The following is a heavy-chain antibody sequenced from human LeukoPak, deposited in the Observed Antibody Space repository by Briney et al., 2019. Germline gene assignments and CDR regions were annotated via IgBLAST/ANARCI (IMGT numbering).Heavy chain of an antibody. Sequence: GGSLRLSCVASGFTLSSYNMKWVRQAPGKRLEWVSSISWRNIDIEYADSVKGRFTISRDNDKKSLYLQMNSLRVEDTAVYYCARVADTAMVPYYFDYWGQGTLVTVSS. V-gene: IGHV3-21*04. CDR3: ARVADTAMVPYYFDY. CDR2: ISWRNIDI. CDR1: GFTLSSYN. J-gene: IGHJ4*02. D-gene: IGHD5-18*01.